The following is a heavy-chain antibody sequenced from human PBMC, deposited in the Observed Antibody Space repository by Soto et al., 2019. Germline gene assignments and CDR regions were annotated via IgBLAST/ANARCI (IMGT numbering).Heavy chain of an antibody. V-gene: IGHV4-4*02. CDR3: ARESTGALYFDL. D-gene: IGHD1-26*01. J-gene: IGHJ2*01. CDR1: GGSISSTNW. Sequence: QVQLPESGPGLVKPSGTLSLTCAVSGGSISSTNWWTWVRQPPGKGLEWIGEIYHSGSTNYSPSLKSRVTISVDKSKNQFSLKLSSVTAADTAVYYCARESTGALYFDLWGRGTLVTVSS. CDR2: IYHSGST.